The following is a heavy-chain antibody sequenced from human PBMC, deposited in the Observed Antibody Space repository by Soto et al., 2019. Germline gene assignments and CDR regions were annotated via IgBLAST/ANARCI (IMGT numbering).Heavy chain of an antibody. J-gene: IGHJ5*02. Sequence: SETLSLTCTVSGGSISSGDYYWSWIRQPPGKGLEWIGYIYYSGSTYYNPSLKSRVTISVDTSKNQFSLKLSSVTAADTAVYYCARDQGYSYGLVDPWGQETLVTVPS. D-gene: IGHD5-18*01. CDR2: IYYSGST. CDR1: GGSISSGDYY. V-gene: IGHV4-30-4*01. CDR3: ARDQGYSYGLVDP.